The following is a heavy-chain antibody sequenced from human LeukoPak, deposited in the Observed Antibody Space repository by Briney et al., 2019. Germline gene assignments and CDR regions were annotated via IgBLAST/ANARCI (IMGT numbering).Heavy chain of an antibody. D-gene: IGHD1-26*01. CDR3: ATDINRVGATENY. Sequence: GAAVKVSFKGSGYTLTELSMHLVRPGPGQGLGWVGGLDPEDGGTIYAQKFQGRGTMTEDTSTDTAYMELSSLRSEDTAVYYCATDINRVGATENYWGQGTPVTVSP. CDR2: LDPEDGGT. V-gene: IGHV1-24*01. CDR1: GYTLTELS. J-gene: IGHJ4*02.